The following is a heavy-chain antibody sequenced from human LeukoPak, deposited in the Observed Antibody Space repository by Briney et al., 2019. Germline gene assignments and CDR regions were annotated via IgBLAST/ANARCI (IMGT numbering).Heavy chain of an antibody. CDR3: ARDRGGLTIDY. J-gene: IGHJ4*02. Sequence: SETLSLTCTVSSGSINTFYWSWIRQPPGKGPEWIGFISETGTTNYNPSLNSRVSISMDVSKKQFSLTLTSVTAADTAVYYCARDRGGLTIDYWGQGTLVTVSS. CDR2: ISETGTT. V-gene: IGHV4-59*01. CDR1: SGSINTFY. D-gene: IGHD1-20*01.